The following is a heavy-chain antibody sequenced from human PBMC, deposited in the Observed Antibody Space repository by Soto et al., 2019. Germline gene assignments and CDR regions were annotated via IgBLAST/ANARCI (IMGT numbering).Heavy chain of an antibody. CDR2: ISAYNGDT. J-gene: IGHJ5*02. D-gene: IGHD3-3*02. CDR1: GYNFTTYG. CDR3: ERESPVLAMIKRSWFDP. Sequence: QAQMVQSGAEMKKPGASVKVSCKASGYNFTTYGISWVRQPPGQGLEWMGWISAYNGDTNYAQKFQGRVTMTTDTSTNSGYMELRSLRSDDTAGYFFERESPVLAMIKRSWFDPWGQGPLVTVSS. V-gene: IGHV1-18*04.